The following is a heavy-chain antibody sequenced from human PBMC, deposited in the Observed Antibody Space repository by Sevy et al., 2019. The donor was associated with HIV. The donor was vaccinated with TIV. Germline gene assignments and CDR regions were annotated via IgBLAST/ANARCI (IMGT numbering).Heavy chain of an antibody. CDR1: GGSISSSSYY. V-gene: IGHV4-39*01. D-gene: IGHD1-20*01. CDR3: ARRLVITGTTAGGHFDY. J-gene: IGHJ4*02. CDR2: IYYSGST. Sequence: SETLSLTCTVSGGSISSSSYYWGWIRQPPGKGLEWIGSIYYSGSTYYNPSLKSRVTISVDTSKNQFSLKLSSVTAADTAVYYCARRLVITGTTAGGHFDYWGQGTLVTVSS.